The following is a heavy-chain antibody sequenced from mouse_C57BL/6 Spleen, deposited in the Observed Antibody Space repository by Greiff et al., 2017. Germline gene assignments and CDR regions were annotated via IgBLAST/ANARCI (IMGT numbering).Heavy chain of an antibody. CDR3: AKHGHCYGSSYWYFDV. V-gene: IGHV2-9*01. J-gene: IGHJ1*03. D-gene: IGHD1-1*01. CDR2: IWGGGST. CDR1: GFSLTSYG. Sequence: VKLQESGPGLVAPSQSLSITCTVSGFSLTSYGVDWVRQPPGKGLEWLGVIWGGGSTNYNPALMSRLSISKDNSKGQVYLKMNRLQTDDTAMYYCAKHGHCYGSSYWYFDVWGKGTTVTVSS.